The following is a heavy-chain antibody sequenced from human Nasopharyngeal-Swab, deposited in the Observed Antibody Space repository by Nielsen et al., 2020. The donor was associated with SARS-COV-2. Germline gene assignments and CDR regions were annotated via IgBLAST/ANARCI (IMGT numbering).Heavy chain of an antibody. CDR2: ISSSSSCT. Sequence: EVSLILSCAASGFTFSDYYMSWIPQAPGKGLEWGSDISSSSSCTNYADSVKGRFTISRDNAKNSLYLQMHCLRAEDTAVYYCARGGSTSLFDYWGQGTLVTVSS. D-gene: IGHD2-2*01. CDR1: GFTFSDYY. J-gene: IGHJ4*02. CDR3: ARGGSTSLFDY. V-gene: IGHV3-11*06.